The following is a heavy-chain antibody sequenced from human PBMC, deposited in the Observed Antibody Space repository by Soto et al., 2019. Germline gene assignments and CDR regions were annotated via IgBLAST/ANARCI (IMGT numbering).Heavy chain of an antibody. CDR2: IIPIFGTA. J-gene: IGHJ4*02. CDR1: GVTFSSYA. D-gene: IGHD3-9*01. Sequence: SVKVSCKASGVTFSSYAISWVRQAPLQGREWMGGIIPIFGTANYAQKFQGRVTITADESTSTAYMELSSLRSEDTAVYYCASYYDLLTGPGYYFDYWGQGTLVTVSS. V-gene: IGHV1-69*13. CDR3: ASYYDLLTGPGYYFDY.